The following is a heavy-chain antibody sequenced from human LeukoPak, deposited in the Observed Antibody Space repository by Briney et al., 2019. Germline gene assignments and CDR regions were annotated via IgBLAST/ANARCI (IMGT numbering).Heavy chain of an antibody. J-gene: IGHJ4*02. CDR2: IYYSGST. CDR1: SGSMSSSSYY. V-gene: IGHV4-39*01. D-gene: IGHD1-26*01. CDR3: ATQKWEPLFGY. Sequence: PSETLSLTCTVSSGSMSSSSYYWGWIRQPPGKGLEWIGSIYYSGSTYYNPSLKSRVTISVDTSKNQFSLKLSSVTAADTDVYNCATQKWEPLFGYWGQGTLVTVSS.